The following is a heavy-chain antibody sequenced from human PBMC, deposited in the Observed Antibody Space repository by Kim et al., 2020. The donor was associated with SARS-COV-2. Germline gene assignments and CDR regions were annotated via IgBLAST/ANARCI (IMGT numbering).Heavy chain of an antibody. CDR2: INHSGST. Sequence: SETLSLTCAVYGGSFSGYYWSWIRQPPGKGLEWIGEINHSGSTNYNPSLKSRVTISVDTSKNQFSLKLSSVTAADTAVYYCAREVRSGWYSGMDVWGQGT. J-gene: IGHJ6*02. CDR3: AREVRSGWYSGMDV. V-gene: IGHV4-34*01. D-gene: IGHD6-19*01. CDR1: GGSFSGYY.